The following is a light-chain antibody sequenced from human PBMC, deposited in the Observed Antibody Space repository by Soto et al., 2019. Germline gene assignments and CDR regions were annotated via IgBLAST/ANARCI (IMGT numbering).Light chain of an antibody. CDR3: AAWDDSAFGVV. CDR2: TNN. Sequence: QSMLTQPPSASGAPGQRVTISCSGRSSNIGSHIVNWYQQVPGTAPKLLIYTNNQRPSGVPDRFSGSKSGTSASLAISGLQSEDEADYYCAAWDDSAFGVVFGGGTKLTVL. CDR1: SSNIGSHI. J-gene: IGLJ2*01. V-gene: IGLV1-44*01.